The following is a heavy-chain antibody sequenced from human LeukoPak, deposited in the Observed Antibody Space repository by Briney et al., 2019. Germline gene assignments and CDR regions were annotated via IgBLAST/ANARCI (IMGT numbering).Heavy chain of an antibody. D-gene: IGHD3-22*01. CDR1: GGSFSGYY. J-gene: IGHJ4*02. Sequence: SETLSLTCAVYGGSFSGYYWSWIRQPPGKGLEWIGEINHSGSTNYNPSLKSRVTISVDTSKNQFSLKLSSVTAADTAVYYCARVRKYYYDSSGVFDYWGQGTLVTVSS. CDR3: ARVRKYYYDSSGVFDY. V-gene: IGHV4-34*01. CDR2: INHSGST.